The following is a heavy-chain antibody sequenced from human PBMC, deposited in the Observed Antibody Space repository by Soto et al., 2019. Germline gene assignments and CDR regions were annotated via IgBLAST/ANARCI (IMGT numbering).Heavy chain of an antibody. CDR1: GASISSYY. J-gene: IGHJ4*02. V-gene: IGHV4-59*01. Sequence: SETLSLTCTVSGASISSYYWNWIRQPPGKGLEWIGYMHDSGSTSYNPSLKSRVTISVDTSRNQLSLNLTSVSAADTAVYYCAAPPRYWGQGILVTVSS. CDR2: MHDSGST. CDR3: AAPPRY. D-gene: IGHD6-6*01.